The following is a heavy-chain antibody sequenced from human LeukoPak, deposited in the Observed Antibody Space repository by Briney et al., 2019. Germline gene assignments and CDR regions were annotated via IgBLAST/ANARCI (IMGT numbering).Heavy chain of an antibody. CDR3: ARDLAGHRHNHYGLDD. CDR1: GFIVSGNY. CDR2: IFSSGST. V-gene: IGHV3-53*01. D-gene: IGHD1-1*01. J-gene: IGHJ6*02. Sequence: GGSLRLSCAASGFIVSGNYMTWVRQAPGKGLEWVSIIFSSGSTYYTNSVKGRFTVSRDSSKNTLYLQMNSLRPEDTAVYYCARDLAGHRHNHYGLDDWGQGTTVIVSS.